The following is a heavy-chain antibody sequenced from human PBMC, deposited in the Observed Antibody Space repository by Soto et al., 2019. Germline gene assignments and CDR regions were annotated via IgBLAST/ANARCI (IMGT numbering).Heavy chain of an antibody. D-gene: IGHD6-6*01. CDR2: IYYSGST. J-gene: IGHJ3*02. CDR3: ARCYIAARLRYAFDI. Sequence: QLQLQESGPGLVKPSETLSLTCTVSGGSISSSSYYWGWIRQPPGKGLEWIGSIYYSGSTYYNPSLKSRVTISVDTPKNQFSLKLSSVTAADTAVYYCARCYIAARLRYAFDIWGQGTMVTVSS. V-gene: IGHV4-39*01. CDR1: GGSISSSSYY.